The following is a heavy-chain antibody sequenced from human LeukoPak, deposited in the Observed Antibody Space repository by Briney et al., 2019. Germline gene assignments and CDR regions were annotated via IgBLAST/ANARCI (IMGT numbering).Heavy chain of an antibody. CDR2: IYYSGST. Sequence: SETLSLTCTVSGGSISSGDYYWSWIRQPPGKGPEWIGYIYYSGSTYYNPSLKSRVTISVDTSKNQFSLKLSSVTAADTAVYYCAREGSGYSSSSDAFDIWGQGTMVTVSS. CDR1: GGSISSGDYY. CDR3: AREGSGYSSSSDAFDI. V-gene: IGHV4-30-4*08. D-gene: IGHD6-6*01. J-gene: IGHJ3*02.